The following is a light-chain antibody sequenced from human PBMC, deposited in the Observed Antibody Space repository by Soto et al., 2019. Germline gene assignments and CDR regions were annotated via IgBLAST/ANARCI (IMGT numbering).Light chain of an antibody. Sequence: DIQMTQSPSTLSASVGDRVTITCRASQSISNWLAWYQQKPGKAPKLLIYKTSSLQAGVPSRFSGSGSGTEFTLTINDLQPDDFATYYCQQYDGYPLTFGGGTKVDI. CDR2: KTS. CDR1: QSISNW. V-gene: IGKV1-5*03. J-gene: IGKJ4*01. CDR3: QQYDGYPLT.